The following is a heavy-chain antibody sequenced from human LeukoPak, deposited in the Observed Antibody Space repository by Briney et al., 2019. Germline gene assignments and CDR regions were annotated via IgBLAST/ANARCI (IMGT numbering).Heavy chain of an antibody. CDR1: GYTFTSYW. J-gene: IGHJ4*02. CDR2: IHPGDSDT. V-gene: IGHV5-51*01. Sequence: EESLKISCKGSGYTFTSYWIGWVRQMPGKGLEYMGIIHPGDSDTRYSPSFQGQVTISVDRSSSTAYLQRSRLKASDTAMYYCATHPGGLQSGFDNWGQGTLVTVSS. D-gene: IGHD5-24*01. CDR3: ATHPGGLQSGFDN.